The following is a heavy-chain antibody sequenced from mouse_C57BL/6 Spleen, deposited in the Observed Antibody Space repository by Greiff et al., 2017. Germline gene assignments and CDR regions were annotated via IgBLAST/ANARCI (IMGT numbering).Heavy chain of an antibody. D-gene: IGHD2-4*01. CDR1: GYTFTNYW. V-gene: IGHV1-63*01. J-gene: IGHJ3*01. CDR2: IYPGGGYT. Sequence: VQRVESGAELVRPGTSVKMSCKASGYTFTNYWIGWAKQRPGHGLEWIGDIYPGGGYTNYNEKFKGKATLTADKSSSTAYMQFSSLTSEDSAIYYCARSDYDYDGRFAYWGQGTLVTVSA. CDR3: ARSDYDYDGRFAY.